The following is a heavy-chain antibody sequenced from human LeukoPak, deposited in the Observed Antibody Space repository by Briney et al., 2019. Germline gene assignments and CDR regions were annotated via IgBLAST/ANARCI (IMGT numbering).Heavy chain of an antibody. V-gene: IGHV3-53*01. D-gene: IGHD5-12*01. Sequence: GGSLRLSCAASGFTVSSNYMSWVRQAPGKGLEWVSVIYSGGSTYYAGSVKGRFTISRDNSKNTLYLQMNSLRAEDTAVYYCALATIFGAYYYYYYMDVWGKGTTVTVSS. CDR2: IYSGGST. CDR1: GFTVSSNY. CDR3: ALATIFGAYYYYYYMDV. J-gene: IGHJ6*03.